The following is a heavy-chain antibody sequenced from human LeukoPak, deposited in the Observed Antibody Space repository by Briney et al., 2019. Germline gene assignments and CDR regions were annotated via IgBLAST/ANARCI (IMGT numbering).Heavy chain of an antibody. V-gene: IGHV3-66*04. D-gene: IGHD2-15*01. Sequence: GGSLRLSCAASGFTVGSNYMSWVRQAPGKGLEWVSVIYSGGSTYYADSVKGRFTNSRDNSKNTLYLQMNSLRAEDTAVYYCASQRNGYCSGGSCYPYDTAPISWGQGTLVTVSS. J-gene: IGHJ4*02. CDR1: GFTVGSNY. CDR2: IYSGGST. CDR3: ASQRNGYCSGGSCYPYDTAPIS.